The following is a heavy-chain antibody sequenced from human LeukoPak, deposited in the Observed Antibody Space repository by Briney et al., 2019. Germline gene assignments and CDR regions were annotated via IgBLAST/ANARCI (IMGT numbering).Heavy chain of an antibody. CDR1: RFTVITND. D-gene: IGHD1-14*01. J-gene: IGHJ4*02. V-gene: IGHV3-53*01. Sequence: GGSLRLSCAASRFTVITNDMTWVRQAPGKGLEWVSVLYSDGNTKYADSVQGRFTISRDNSKNTLYLEMNSLSPDDTAVYYCARGVEPLAANTLAYWGQGTLVTVSS. CDR3: ARGVEPLAANTLAY. CDR2: LYSDGNT.